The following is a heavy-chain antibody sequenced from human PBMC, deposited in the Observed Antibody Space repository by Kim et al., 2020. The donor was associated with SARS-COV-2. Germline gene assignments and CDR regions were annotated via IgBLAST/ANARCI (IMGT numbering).Heavy chain of an antibody. D-gene: IGHD3-10*01. CDR3: ARGSMVRGGDSLFFDY. CDR1: GGSISSGGYY. V-gene: IGHV4-31*03. Sequence: SETLSLTCTVSGGSISSGGYYWSWIRQHPGKGLEWIGYIYYSGSTYYNPSLKSRVTISVDTSKNQFSLKLSSVTAADTAVYYCARGSMVRGGDSLFFDYWGQGTLGTVS. J-gene: IGHJ4*02. CDR2: IYYSGST.